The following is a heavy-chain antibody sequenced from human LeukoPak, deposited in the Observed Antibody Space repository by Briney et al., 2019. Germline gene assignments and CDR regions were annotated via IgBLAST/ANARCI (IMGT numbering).Heavy chain of an antibody. Sequence: PGGSLRLSCVASGFTFSSYAMSWVRQAPGKGLEWVSAISGSGGSTYYADSVKGRFTISRDNSKNTLYPQMNSLRAEDTAVYYCAKDKGIAVAGGVWGFDYWGQGTLVTVSS. CDR2: ISGSGGST. J-gene: IGHJ4*02. D-gene: IGHD6-19*01. V-gene: IGHV3-23*01. CDR1: GFTFSSYA. CDR3: AKDKGIAVAGGVWGFDY.